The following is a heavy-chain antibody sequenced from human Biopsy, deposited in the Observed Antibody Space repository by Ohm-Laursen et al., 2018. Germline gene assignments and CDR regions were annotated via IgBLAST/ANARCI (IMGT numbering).Heavy chain of an antibody. D-gene: IGHD1-26*01. CDR3: ARDALGGGSYRFFY. J-gene: IGHJ4*02. V-gene: IGHV1-69*13. CDR2: IIPIFGTA. CDR1: GGTFTNYA. Sequence: SVKVSSKVSGGTFTNYAISWVRQAPGQGLEWMGGIIPIFGTANYAQKFQGRVTITADESTSTAYMELSSLRSDDTAVYYRARDALGGGSYRFFYWGQGSLVTVSS.